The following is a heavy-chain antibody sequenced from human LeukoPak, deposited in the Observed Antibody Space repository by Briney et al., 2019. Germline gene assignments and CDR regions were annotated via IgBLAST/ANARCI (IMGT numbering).Heavy chain of an antibody. J-gene: IGHJ3*02. CDR1: GFTFSSDF. CDR2: ISGDETYT. Sequence: GGSLRLSCVASGFTFSSDFMHWIRHAPGEGLMWVSQISGDETYTNYADSVKGRFTISRDNAKNTLYLQMNSLRAEDTAIYYCVREDNAFNIWGQGTLVTVSS. V-gene: IGHV3-74*01. CDR3: VREDNAFNI.